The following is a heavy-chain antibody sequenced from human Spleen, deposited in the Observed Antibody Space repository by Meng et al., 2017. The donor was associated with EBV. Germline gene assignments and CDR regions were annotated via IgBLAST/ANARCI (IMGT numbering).Heavy chain of an antibody. CDR2: IHYGGST. J-gene: IGHJ4*02. V-gene: IGHV4-34*01. CDR1: GWYFSCYH. D-gene: IGHD6-13*01. CDR3: ARDTEAPGTWFDY. Sequence: QRERQKWGAGLFKPSQTPSLNCGSHGWYFSCYHWSRLRQPPGKGLEWIGEIHYGGSTKYNPSLESRATISGDTSKNQFSLILTSVTAADTAVYYCARDTEAPGTWFDYWGQGALVTVSS.